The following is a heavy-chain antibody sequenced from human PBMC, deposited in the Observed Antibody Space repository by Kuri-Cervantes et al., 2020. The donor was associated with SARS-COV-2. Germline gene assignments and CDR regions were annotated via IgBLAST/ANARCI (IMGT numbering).Heavy chain of an antibody. Sequence: SETLSLTCAVFGGSFSGYQWGWIRQSPGKGLEWIGEINHSGGTNYNSSLKSRVTISVDTSQNQFSLKLTSVTAADTAVYYCARGLIGLVPAPVLGLGPHYYYFHMDVWGQGTTVTVSS. V-gene: IGHV4-34*01. CDR1: GGSFSGYQ. CDR3: ARGLIGLVPAPVLGLGPHYYYFHMDV. CDR2: INHSGGT. J-gene: IGHJ6*02. D-gene: IGHD2-2*01.